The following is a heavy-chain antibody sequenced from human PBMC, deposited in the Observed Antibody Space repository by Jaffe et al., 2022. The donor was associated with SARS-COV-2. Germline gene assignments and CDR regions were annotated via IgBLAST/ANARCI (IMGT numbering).Heavy chain of an antibody. Sequence: EGQLVESGGGLIQPGGSLRLSCATSGFPFHVYSMNWVRQAPGKGLEWLSYITSSSGTIYYADSVKGRFTISRDNAKASVYLQMNSLRDDDTGVYYCVRDRLVGAAPRGYWLDPWGQGTLVIVSS. CDR3: VRDRLVGAAPRGYWLDP. CDR1: GFPFHVYS. V-gene: IGHV3-48*02. CDR2: ITSSSGTI. J-gene: IGHJ5*02. D-gene: IGHD2-15*01.